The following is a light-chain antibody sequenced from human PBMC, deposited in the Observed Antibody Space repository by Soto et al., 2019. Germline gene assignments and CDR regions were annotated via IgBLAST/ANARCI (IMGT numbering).Light chain of an antibody. CDR2: DVN. Sequence: QSALTQPASLSGSPGQSITISCIGVTSDVGGYKSVSWYQQFPGKAPKLIVYDVNKRPSGISDRFSGSKSGYTASLTISGLQDEDEADYYCSSYTSSSTLGVFGGGTKVTVL. V-gene: IGLV2-14*01. J-gene: IGLJ3*02. CDR3: SSYTSSSTLGV. CDR1: TSDVGGYKS.